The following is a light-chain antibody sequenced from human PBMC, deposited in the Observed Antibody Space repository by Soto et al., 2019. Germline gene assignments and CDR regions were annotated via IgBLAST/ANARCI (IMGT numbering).Light chain of an antibody. J-gene: IGKJ4*01. CDR1: QGISNY. CDR2: AAS. Sequence: DIQMTQSPSSLSASVGDRVTMTCRASQGISNYLAWYQQKPGKVPTLLIYAASTLHSGVPSRFSGSGSGTDFTLTISSLQPEDVASYYCQTYYSALTFGGGTKVEIK. V-gene: IGKV1-27*01. CDR3: QTYYSALT.